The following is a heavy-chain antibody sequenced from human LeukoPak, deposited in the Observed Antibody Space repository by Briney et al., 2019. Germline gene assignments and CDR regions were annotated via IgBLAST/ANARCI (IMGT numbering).Heavy chain of an antibody. CDR1: GFTFSSYW. V-gene: IGHV3-7*01. CDR3: AKGRGEQLVPYFDY. Sequence: GGSLRLSCAASGFTFSSYWMSWVRQAPGKGLEWVANIKQDGSEKYYVDSVKGRFTISRDNAKNSLYLQMNSLRAEDTAVYYCAKGRGEQLVPYFDYWGQGTLVTVSS. CDR2: IKQDGSEK. D-gene: IGHD6-6*01. J-gene: IGHJ4*02.